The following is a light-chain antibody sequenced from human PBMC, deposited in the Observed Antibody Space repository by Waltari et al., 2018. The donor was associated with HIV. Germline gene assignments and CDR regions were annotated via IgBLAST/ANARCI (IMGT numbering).Light chain of an antibody. J-gene: IGKJ3*01. V-gene: IGKV1-27*01. CDR1: QGISYY. Sequence: DIQMTQSPSSLSASVGDRVTITCRASQGISYYLAWYQQKPGKAPNLLIYGASTLQSGVPSRFSGSGSGTDFTLTISSLQPEDVATYYCQRYNSGPVFTFGPGTKVDIK. CDR2: GAS. CDR3: QRYNSGPVFT.